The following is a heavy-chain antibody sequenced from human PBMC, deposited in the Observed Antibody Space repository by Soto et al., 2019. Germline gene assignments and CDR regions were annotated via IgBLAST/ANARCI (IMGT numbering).Heavy chain of an antibody. D-gene: IGHD2-15*01. J-gene: IGHJ4*02. V-gene: IGHV1-18*01. CDR1: GYPFTSYG. Sequence: QVQLVQSGPEVKKPAASVQVSCKASGYPFTSYGIVWVRQAPGQGLEWMGWISPYSGETRYTEKFQDRLTLPTDTSTSTAYMDLRSLTSDDTAVYFCARGPVAGSDFWGQGTLVIVSS. CDR3: ARGPVAGSDF. CDR2: ISPYSGET.